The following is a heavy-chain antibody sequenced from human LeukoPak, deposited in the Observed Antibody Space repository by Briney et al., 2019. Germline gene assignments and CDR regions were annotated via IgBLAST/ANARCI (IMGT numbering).Heavy chain of an antibody. CDR3: ARLGRFTRWELWQNNWFDP. D-gene: IGHD1-26*01. V-gene: IGHV5-51*01. Sequence: GESLKISCKGSGYSFTSYWIGWVRQTPGKGLEWMGIIYPGDSDTRYSPSFQGQVTISADKSISTAYLQWSSLKASDTAMYYCARLGRFTRWELWQNNWFDPWGQGTLVTVSS. CDR2: IYPGDSDT. CDR1: GYSFTSYW. J-gene: IGHJ5*02.